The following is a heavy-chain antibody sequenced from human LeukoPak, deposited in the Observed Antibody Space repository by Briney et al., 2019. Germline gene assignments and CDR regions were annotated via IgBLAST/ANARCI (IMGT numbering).Heavy chain of an antibody. V-gene: IGHV4-4*09. D-gene: IGHD5-24*01. J-gene: IGHJ6*03. CDR1: GVSISTYY. CDR2: IYTSGST. Sequence: SETLSLTCTVSGVSISTYYWSWIRQPPGKGLEWIGYIYTSGSTDYNPSLKSRVTISVDTSKNQFSLTLSSVTAADTAVYYCARLLAHNYHFYYYYYYMDVWGKGTSATVSS. CDR3: ARLLAHNYHFYYYYYYMDV.